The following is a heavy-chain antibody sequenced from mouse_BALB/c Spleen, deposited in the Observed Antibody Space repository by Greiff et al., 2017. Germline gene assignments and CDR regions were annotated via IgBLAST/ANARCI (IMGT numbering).Heavy chain of an antibody. CDR1: GYTFTSYW. CDR3: AREYMFFAY. CDR2: INPSTGYT. V-gene: IGHV1-7*01. Sequence: VQLQQSGAELAKPGASVKMSCKASGYTFTSYWMHWVKQRPGQGLEWIGYINPSTGYTEYNQKFKDKATLTADKSSSTAYMQLSSLTSEDSAVYNSAREYMFFAYWGEGTLCTVSA. J-gene: IGHJ3*01. D-gene: IGHD1-3*01.